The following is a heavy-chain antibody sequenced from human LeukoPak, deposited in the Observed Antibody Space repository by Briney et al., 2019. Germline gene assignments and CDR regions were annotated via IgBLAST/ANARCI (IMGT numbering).Heavy chain of an antibody. J-gene: IGHJ4*02. D-gene: IGHD6-13*01. CDR1: GYTFTDYY. CDR3: AREEVIAAAGPTLDY. V-gene: IGHV1-2*02. Sequence: ASVKVSCKASGYTFTDYYMHWVRQAPGQGLEWMGWINPNSGGTNYAQSFQGRVTMTRDTSISTAYMELSRLRSDDTAVFYCAREEVIAAAGPTLDYWGQGALVTVSS. CDR2: INPNSGGT.